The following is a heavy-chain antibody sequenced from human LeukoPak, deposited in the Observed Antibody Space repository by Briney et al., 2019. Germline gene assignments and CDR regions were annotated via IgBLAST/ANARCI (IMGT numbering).Heavy chain of an antibody. Sequence: LRRSCAASGFTFSIFAITWVRHAPGKGLEGVSTITGTGGSTFYADSVKGRFTISRDNSKNTLYLQMNSLRAEDTAVFYCAKRPSAWGAPYYFDYWGQGTLVTVSS. CDR2: ITGTGGST. V-gene: IGHV3-23*01. CDR1: GFTFSIFA. CDR3: AKRPSAWGAPYYFDY. J-gene: IGHJ4*02. D-gene: IGHD7-27*01.